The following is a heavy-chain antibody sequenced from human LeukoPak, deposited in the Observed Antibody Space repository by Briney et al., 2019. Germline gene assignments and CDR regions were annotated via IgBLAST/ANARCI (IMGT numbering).Heavy chain of an antibody. CDR2: IYNSGST. V-gene: IGHV4-59*01. D-gene: IGHD3-10*01. CDR1: GGSISNYY. Sequence: SETLSLTCTVSGGSISNYYWSWIRQPPGKGLEWIGYIYNSGSTNYNPSLKSRVTFSVDTSKNQFSLKLTSVTAADTGVYYCARGGNWLDPWGQGTLVTVSS. CDR3: ARGGNWLDP. J-gene: IGHJ5*02.